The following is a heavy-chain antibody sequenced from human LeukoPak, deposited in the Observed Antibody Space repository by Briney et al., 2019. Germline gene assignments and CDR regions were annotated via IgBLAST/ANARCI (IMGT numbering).Heavy chain of an antibody. J-gene: IGHJ4*02. Sequence: PGGSARLSCVASGFIFRNYAMSWVRQAPGEGLEWVSGISDNGGGTYYADSVKGRFTISRDNSKNMLYLQMNSLRAEDTAVYYCAKESGALGVPLYDYWGQGILVTGSS. CDR1: GFIFRNYA. CDR2: ISDNGGGT. CDR3: AKESGALGVPLYDY. D-gene: IGHD1-1*01. V-gene: IGHV3-23*01.